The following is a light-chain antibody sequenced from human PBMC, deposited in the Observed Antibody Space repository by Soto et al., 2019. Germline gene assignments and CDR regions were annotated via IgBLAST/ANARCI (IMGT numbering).Light chain of an antibody. CDR1: HSVRIN. J-gene: IGKJ1*01. Sequence: EIVMTQSPATLSVSPVERATLYCSSSHSVRINLAWYQPTPGQGPRPLIYGASARATGIPARVSGSGSGTEFTLTITSLQSEDFAVYYYQQYKSGSPWTFGQGTKVDIK. CDR3: QQYKSGSPWT. CDR2: GAS. V-gene: IGKV3D-15*01.